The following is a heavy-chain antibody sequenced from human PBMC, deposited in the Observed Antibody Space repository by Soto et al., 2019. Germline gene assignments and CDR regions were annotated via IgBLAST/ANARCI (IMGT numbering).Heavy chain of an antibody. CDR1: GFTFSGYW. Sequence: EVQLVESGGGLVQPGGSLRLSCAASGFTFSGYWMHWVRQAPGKGLVWVSRINNDGVGTTYADSVKGRFTASGDNAKSTLYLQMNSLRDEDTAVYYCARDSGTSFDYWGQGTLVTVSS. CDR2: INNDGVGT. J-gene: IGHJ4*02. V-gene: IGHV3-74*01. CDR3: ARDSGTSFDY. D-gene: IGHD2-2*01.